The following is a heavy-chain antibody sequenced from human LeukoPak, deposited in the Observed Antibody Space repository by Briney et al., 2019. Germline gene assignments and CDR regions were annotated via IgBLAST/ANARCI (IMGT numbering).Heavy chain of an antibody. CDR3: ARVVNTVIASAAFDI. CDR1: GFSISTYY. D-gene: IGHD4-17*01. Sequence: WETLSLTCTASGFSISTYYWSWIRQPAGKGLEWIGRIYTSGSTNYNTSLKSRVTLSVDTSKNQFSLKLTSVNAADTAVYYCARVVNTVIASAAFDIWGQGALVTVSS. V-gene: IGHV4-4*07. J-gene: IGHJ3*02. CDR2: IYTSGST.